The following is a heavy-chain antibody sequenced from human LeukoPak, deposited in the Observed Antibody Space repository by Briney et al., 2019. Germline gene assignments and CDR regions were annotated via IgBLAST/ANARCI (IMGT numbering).Heavy chain of an antibody. D-gene: IGHD2-15*01. Sequence: GASVKVSCKASGYTFTGYYMHWVRQAPGQGLEWMGWINPNSGGTNYAQKFQGWVTMTRDTSISTAYMELSRLRPDDTAVYYCARVGGSPSTFFDYWGQGTLVTVSS. CDR2: INPNSGGT. J-gene: IGHJ4*02. V-gene: IGHV1-2*04. CDR3: ARVGGSPSTFFDY. CDR1: GYTFTGYY.